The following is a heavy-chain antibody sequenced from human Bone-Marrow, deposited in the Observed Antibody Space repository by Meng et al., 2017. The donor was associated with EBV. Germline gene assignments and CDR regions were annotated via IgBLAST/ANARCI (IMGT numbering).Heavy chain of an antibody. Sequence: QAQLVQSGAEVKKPGDSVKVSCKASGYTVTSYGISWVRQAPGQGLEWMGWISAYNGNTNYAQKLQGRVTMTTDTSTSTAYMELRSLRSDDTAVYYCARELPSGVAAAAPDYWGQGTLVTVSS. CDR2: ISAYNGNT. CDR1: GYTVTSYG. D-gene: IGHD6-13*01. CDR3: ARELPSGVAAAAPDY. J-gene: IGHJ4*02. V-gene: IGHV1-18*01.